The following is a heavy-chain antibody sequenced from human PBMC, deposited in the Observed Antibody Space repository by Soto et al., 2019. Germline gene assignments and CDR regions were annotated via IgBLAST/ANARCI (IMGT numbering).Heavy chain of an antibody. CDR3: AKDRAGYSRGMEV. CDR1: GFSLSSYG. V-gene: IGHV3-30*18. D-gene: IGHD1-26*01. CDR2: ISYDGIHK. J-gene: IGHJ6*02. Sequence: QLPLVESGGGVVRPGTSLRLSCAVSGFSLSSYGMHWVRQAPGKGLEWVTLISYDGIHKYYADSVKGRFTISRDNSKNTLYLQMNSLRPEDTAVYYCAKDRAGYSRGMEVWGQGTTVTVSS.